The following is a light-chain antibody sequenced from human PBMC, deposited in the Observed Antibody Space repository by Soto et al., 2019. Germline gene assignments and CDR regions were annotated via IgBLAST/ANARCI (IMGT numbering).Light chain of an antibody. CDR1: QDISNY. V-gene: IGKV1-33*01. CDR2: DAS. CDR3: QQYDNLPSLT. Sequence: DIQMTQSPSTLSGSVGDRVTITCQASQDISNYLNWYQQKPGKAPKLLIYDASNLETGVPSRFSGSGSGTDFTFTISSLQPEDIATYYCQQYDNLPSLTFGGGTKVDIK. J-gene: IGKJ4*01.